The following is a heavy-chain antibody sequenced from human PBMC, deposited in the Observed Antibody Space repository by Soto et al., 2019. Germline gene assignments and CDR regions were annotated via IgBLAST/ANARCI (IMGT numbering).Heavy chain of an antibody. CDR1: GDSVSSNTAS. V-gene: IGHV6-1*01. Sequence: SQTLSLTCAISGDSVSSNTASWNWIRQSPSRGLEWLGRTYFRSKWYNDYAVSVKSRIIINPDTSNNQFSLQLNSVAPEDTAVYFCAKGDNLGPKTGYAFDPWGQGIMVTVS. D-gene: IGHD5-12*01. CDR3: AKGDNLGPKTGYAFDP. CDR2: TYFRSKWYN. J-gene: IGHJ5*02.